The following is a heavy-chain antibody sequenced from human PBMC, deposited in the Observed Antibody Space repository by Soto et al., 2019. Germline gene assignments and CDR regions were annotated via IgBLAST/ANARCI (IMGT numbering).Heavy chain of an antibody. CDR3: ARLGGFCSSTSCYGYYGMDV. CDR2: FFIGGNT. V-gene: IGHV4-39*01. Sequence: SETLSLTCTVSGGSISSTTYYWGWMRQPPGKGLEWIASFFIGGNTYYNPSLKSRVTISVDTSKNQFSLKLSSVTAADTAVYYCARLGGFCSSTSCYGYYGMDVWGQGNTVPVSS. D-gene: IGHD2-2*01. CDR1: GGSISSTTYY. J-gene: IGHJ6*02.